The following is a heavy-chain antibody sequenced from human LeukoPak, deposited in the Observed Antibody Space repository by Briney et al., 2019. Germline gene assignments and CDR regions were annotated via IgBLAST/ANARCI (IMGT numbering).Heavy chain of an antibody. CDR1: GGSISSSSYY. CDR3: TRGRAYYDSTGYYY. Sequence: PSETLSLTCTVSGGSISSSSYYWGWIRQLPGKGLEWIGSIYYSGNTNYNPSLKSRVTISIDTSKNQFSLKLSSATAADTAVYYCTRGRAYYDSTGYYYWGRGILVTVSS. V-gene: IGHV4-39*07. J-gene: IGHJ4*02. D-gene: IGHD3-22*01. CDR2: IYYSGNT.